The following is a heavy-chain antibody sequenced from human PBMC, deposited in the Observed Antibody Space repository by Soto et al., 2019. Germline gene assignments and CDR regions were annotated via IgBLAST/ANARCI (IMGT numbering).Heavy chain of an antibody. V-gene: IGHV1-18*01. CDR1: GYTFTSYG. D-gene: IGHD4-4*01. Sequence: ASVKVSCKASGYTFTSYGISWVRQAPGQGREWMGWISAYNGNTNYAQKLQGRVTMTTDTSTSTAYMELRSLRSDDTAVYYCARLIHSFYSNYPLDSWGQGTLVTVSS. J-gene: IGHJ4*02. CDR2: ISAYNGNT. CDR3: ARLIHSFYSNYPLDS.